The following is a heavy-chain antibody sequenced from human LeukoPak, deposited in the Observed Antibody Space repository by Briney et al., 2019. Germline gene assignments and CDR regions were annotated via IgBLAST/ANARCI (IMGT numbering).Heavy chain of an antibody. V-gene: IGHV3-7*01. D-gene: IGHD3-22*01. CDR2: IKQDGSEK. CDR3: ARDDPPDDYDSRDAFDI. Sequence: PGGSLRLSCAASGFTFNRYSMSWVRQAPGKGLEWVADIKQDGSEKYYVDSVKGRFTISRDNAKNSLYLQMNSLRAEDTAVYYCARDDPPDDYDSRDAFDIWGQGTMVTVSS. CDR1: GFTFNRYS. J-gene: IGHJ3*02.